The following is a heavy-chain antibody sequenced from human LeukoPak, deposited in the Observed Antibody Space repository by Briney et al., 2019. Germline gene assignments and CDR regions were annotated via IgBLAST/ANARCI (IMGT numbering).Heavy chain of an antibody. D-gene: IGHD3-22*01. J-gene: IGHJ5*02. CDR1: GYSISSGYY. CDR3: ARGAFYYDSGQNWFDP. CDR2: TYHSGST. V-gene: IGHV4-38-2*02. Sequence: PSETLSLTCTVSGYSISSGYYWGWIRQPPGKGLEWIGSTYHSGSTYYNPSLKSRVTISVDTSKNQFSLKLSSVTAADTAVYYCARGAFYYDSGQNWFDPWGQGTLVTVSS.